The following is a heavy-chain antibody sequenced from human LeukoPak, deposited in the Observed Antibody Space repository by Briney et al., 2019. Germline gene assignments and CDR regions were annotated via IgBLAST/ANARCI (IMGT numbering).Heavy chain of an antibody. V-gene: IGHV3-23*01. J-gene: IGHJ4*02. Sequence: PGGSLRLSCAASGFTFSSYAMSWVRQAPGKGLEWVSAISGSGGSTYYADSVKGRFTISRDNSKNTLYLQMNSLRAEDTAVYYCAEDGNSGSYKDFDYWGQGTLVTVSS. CDR3: AEDGNSGSYKDFDY. CDR2: ISGSGGST. D-gene: IGHD1-26*01. CDR1: GFTFSSYA.